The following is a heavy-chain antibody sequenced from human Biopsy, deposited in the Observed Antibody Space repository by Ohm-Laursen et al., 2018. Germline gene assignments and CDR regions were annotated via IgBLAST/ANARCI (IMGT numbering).Heavy chain of an antibody. CDR2: INPDSGGT. J-gene: IGHJ6*02. CDR1: GYAFIGSY. Sequence: ASVKVSCKASGYAFIGSYIHWVRQAPGQGLEWMGWINPDSGGTHYAQTFQGRVTMTRDTSASTAYMDLSRLTSNDTAVYYCARRTILGPWPRMDVWGQGTTVIVSS. CDR3: ARRTILGPWPRMDV. V-gene: IGHV1-2*02. D-gene: IGHD3-3*01.